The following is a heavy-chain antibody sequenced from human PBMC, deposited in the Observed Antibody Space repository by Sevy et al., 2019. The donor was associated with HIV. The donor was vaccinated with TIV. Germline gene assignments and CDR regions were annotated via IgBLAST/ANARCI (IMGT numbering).Heavy chain of an antibody. V-gene: IGHV4-59*13. CDR2: IYYSGST. D-gene: IGHD3-16*02. Sequence: SETLSLTCTVSGGSISSYYWSWIQQPPGKGLEWIGYIYYSGSTNYNPSLRSRVTISVDTSKNPFSLKLGSVTAADTAVYYCARDRIIGTIGGVIVSGMDVWGQGTTVTVSS. CDR1: GGSISSYY. CDR3: ARDRIIGTIGGVIVSGMDV. J-gene: IGHJ6*02.